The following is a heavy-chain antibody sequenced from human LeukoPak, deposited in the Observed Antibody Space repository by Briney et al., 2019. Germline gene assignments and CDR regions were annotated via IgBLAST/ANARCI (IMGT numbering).Heavy chain of an antibody. V-gene: IGHV3-66*01. CDR3: ALDIVVVPAAIDVQFDP. CDR1: GFTVSSNY. J-gene: IGHJ5*02. D-gene: IGHD2-2*02. CDR2: IYSGGST. Sequence: GGSLRLSCAASGFTVSSNYMSWVRQAPGKGLEWVSVIYSGGSTYYADSVKGRFTISRDNSKSTLYLQMNSLRAEDTAVYYCALDIVVVPAAIDVQFDPWGQGTLVTVSS.